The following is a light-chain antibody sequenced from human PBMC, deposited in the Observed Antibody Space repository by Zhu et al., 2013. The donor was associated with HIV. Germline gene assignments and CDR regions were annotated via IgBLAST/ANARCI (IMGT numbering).Light chain of an antibody. CDR1: QNIGTY. J-gene: IGKJ3*01. CDR2: GAS. CDR3: QQYGGSPRFI. V-gene: IGKV1-39*01. Sequence: DIQMTQSPSSLSASVGDTVTITCRASQNIGTYLNWCQQKPGKAPKLLIYGASSLENGVPSRFSGTGSGTDFTLTISRLEPEDFAVYYCQQYGGSPRFIFGPGTKVDIK.